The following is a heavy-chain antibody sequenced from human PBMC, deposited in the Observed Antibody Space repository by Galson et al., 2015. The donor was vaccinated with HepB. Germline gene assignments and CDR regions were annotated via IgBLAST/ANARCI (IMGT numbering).Heavy chain of an antibody. D-gene: IGHD6-6*01. CDR3: ARSRSSSSLYGY. CDR1: GFTFSSYA. Sequence: SLRLSCAASGFTFSSYAMHWVRQAPGKGLEWVAVISYDGSNKYYADSVKGRFTISRDNSKNTLYLQMNSLRAEDTAVYYCARSRSSSSLYGYWGQGTLVTVSS. CDR2: ISYDGSNK. J-gene: IGHJ4*02. V-gene: IGHV3-30-3*01.